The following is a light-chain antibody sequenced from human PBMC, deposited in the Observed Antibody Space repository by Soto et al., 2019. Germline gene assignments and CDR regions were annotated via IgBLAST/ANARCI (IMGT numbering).Light chain of an antibody. CDR2: EGS. Sequence: QSALTQPASVSGSPGQSITISCTGTSSDVGSYNLVSWYQQHPGKAPKLMIYEGSKRPSGVSNRFSGSKSGNTASLTISGLQAVDEADYYCCSYAGSSTPQWVFGGGTKLTVL. CDR3: CSYAGSSTPQWV. V-gene: IGLV2-23*01. CDR1: SSDVGSYNL. J-gene: IGLJ3*02.